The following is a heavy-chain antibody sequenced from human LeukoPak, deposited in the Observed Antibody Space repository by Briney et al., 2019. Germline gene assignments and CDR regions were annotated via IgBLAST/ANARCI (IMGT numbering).Heavy chain of an antibody. CDR1: GGSISSSSYY. J-gene: IGHJ4*02. CDR3: ARHLGYYSSSQNNMDY. Sequence: SETLSLTCTVSGGSISSSSYYWGWIRQPPGKGLEWIGSIYYSGSTYYNPSLKSRVTISVDTSKNQFSLKLSSVTAADTAVYYCARHLGYYSSSQNNMDYWGQGTLVTVSS. CDR2: IYYSGST. V-gene: IGHV4-39*01. D-gene: IGHD6-13*01.